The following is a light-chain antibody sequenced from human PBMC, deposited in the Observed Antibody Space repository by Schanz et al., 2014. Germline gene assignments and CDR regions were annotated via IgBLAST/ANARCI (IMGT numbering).Light chain of an antibody. Sequence: DIVLTQSPGTLSLSPGERATLSCRASQSVSSNYLAWYQQKPGQAPRLLIYGASTRATGIPVRFSGSGSGTEFTLTISSLQSEDFAVYYCQQYNNWWTFGQGTKVEIK. V-gene: IGKV3-15*01. CDR3: QQYNNWWT. J-gene: IGKJ1*01. CDR1: QSVSSN. CDR2: GAS.